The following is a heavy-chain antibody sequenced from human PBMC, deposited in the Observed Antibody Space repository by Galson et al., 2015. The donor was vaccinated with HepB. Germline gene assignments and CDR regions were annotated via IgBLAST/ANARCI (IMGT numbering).Heavy chain of an antibody. V-gene: IGHV3-7*03. D-gene: IGHD6-19*01. CDR2: INQDASKK. CDR1: GFTFSYYW. Sequence: SLRLSCAASGFTFSYYWMTWVRQAPGKGLEWVANINQDASKKYYVDSVKGRFTISRDNAKNSLYLQMNSLRAEDTAVYYCARALAAQDSYWGQGTLVTVSS. CDR3: ARALAAQDSY. J-gene: IGHJ4*02.